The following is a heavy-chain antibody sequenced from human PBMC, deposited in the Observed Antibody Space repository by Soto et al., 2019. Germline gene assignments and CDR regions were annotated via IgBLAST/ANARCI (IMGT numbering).Heavy chain of an antibody. CDR2: LSWDSGDV. Sequence: EVQLVESGGGLVQPGGSLRLSCAASGFTFHNYAMHWVRQAPGKGLEWVSGLSWDSGDVDYADSVKGRFAISRDNAKNSLYLQMNSLRTEYTALYYCAKLRYSSGTGNFDYWGQGTLVTVSS. CDR3: AKLRYSSGTGNFDY. V-gene: IGHV3-9*01. CDR1: GFTFHNYA. D-gene: IGHD3-10*01. J-gene: IGHJ4*02.